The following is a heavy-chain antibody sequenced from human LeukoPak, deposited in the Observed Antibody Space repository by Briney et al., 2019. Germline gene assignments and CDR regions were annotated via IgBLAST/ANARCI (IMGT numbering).Heavy chain of an antibody. V-gene: IGHV1-69*10. CDR2: IIPILGIA. CDR1: GGTFSSYA. CDR3: ARDSGFRGWLKYFDY. D-gene: IGHD5-12*01. Sequence: ASVKVSCKASGGTFSSYAISWVRQAPGQGLEWMGGIIPILGIANYAQKFQGRVTITADKSTSTAYMELSSLRSEDTAVYYCARDSGFRGWLKYFDYWGQGTLVTVSS. J-gene: IGHJ4*02.